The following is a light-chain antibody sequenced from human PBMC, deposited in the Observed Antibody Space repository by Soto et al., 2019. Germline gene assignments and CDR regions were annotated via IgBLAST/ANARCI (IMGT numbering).Light chain of an antibody. CDR3: QQYNSYSLT. CDR2: RAS. V-gene: IGKV1-5*03. Sequence: DIQMTQSPSTLSASVGDTVTITCRASQSISSWLAWYQQKPGKAPNLLIYRASSLQSGVPSRFRGSGSGTEFTLTISSLQPDDFAAYYCQQYNSYSLTFGGGTKVEIK. J-gene: IGKJ4*01. CDR1: QSISSW.